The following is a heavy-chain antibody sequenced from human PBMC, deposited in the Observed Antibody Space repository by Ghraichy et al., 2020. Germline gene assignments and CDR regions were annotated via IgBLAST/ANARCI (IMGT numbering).Heavy chain of an antibody. CDR2: INHSGST. D-gene: IGHD3-10*01. J-gene: IGHJ3*02. CDR3: ARGLYGSGSYTAFDI. Sequence: ETLSLTCAVYGGSFSGYYWSWIRQPPGKGLEWIGEINHSGSTNYNPSLKSRVTISVDTSKNQFSLKLSSVTAADTAVYYCARGLYGSGSYTAFDIWGQGTMVTVSS. V-gene: IGHV4-34*01. CDR1: GGSFSGYY.